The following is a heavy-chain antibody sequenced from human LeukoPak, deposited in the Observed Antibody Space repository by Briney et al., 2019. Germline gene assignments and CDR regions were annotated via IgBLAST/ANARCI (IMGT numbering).Heavy chain of an antibody. CDR2: IYCGGIA. J-gene: IGHJ4*02. D-gene: IGHD5-24*01. V-gene: IGHV4-59*08. CDR3: ARRHHNWDY. Sequence: SETLSLTCTVSGGSISSDYWSWIRQPPGKGLEWIGYIYCGGIANYTPSLKSRVTISLDTSKNQFSLKLNSVTAADTAVYYCARRHHNWDYWGQGTLVTVSS. CDR1: GGSISSDY.